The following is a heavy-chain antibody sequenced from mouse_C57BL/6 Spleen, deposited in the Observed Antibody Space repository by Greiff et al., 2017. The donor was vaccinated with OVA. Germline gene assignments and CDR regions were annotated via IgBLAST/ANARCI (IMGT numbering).Heavy chain of an antibody. J-gene: IGHJ2*01. Sequence: VQLQQSGAELVKPGASVKISCKASGYAFSSYWMNWVKQRPGKGLEWIGQIYPGDGDTNYNGKFKGKATLTADKSSSTAYMQLSSLTSEDSAVYFCSRSTVVPYFEDWGKGTTLTVSS. CDR2: IYPGDGDT. D-gene: IGHD1-1*01. V-gene: IGHV1-80*01. CDR1: GYAFSSYW. CDR3: SRSTVVPYFED.